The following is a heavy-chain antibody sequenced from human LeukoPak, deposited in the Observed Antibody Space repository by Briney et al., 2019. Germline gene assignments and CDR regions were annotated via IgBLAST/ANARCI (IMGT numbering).Heavy chain of an antibody. Sequence: SQTLTLTCAISGDSVSSNSASWNWFWQSPSRVLERLGRTFYTSKWNNDYAVSVKSRITINPDTSKTHFSLHLSSVTPEDTAVYYCARRRYYDYTGFFDYWGQGTLVSVSS. CDR1: GDSVSSNSAS. J-gene: IGHJ4*02. CDR2: TFYTSKWNN. D-gene: IGHD3-22*01. V-gene: IGHV6-1*01. CDR3: ARRRYYDYTGFFDY.